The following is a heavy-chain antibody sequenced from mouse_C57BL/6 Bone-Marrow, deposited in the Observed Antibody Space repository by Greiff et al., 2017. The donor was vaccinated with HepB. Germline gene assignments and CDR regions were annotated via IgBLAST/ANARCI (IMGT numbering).Heavy chain of an antibody. J-gene: IGHJ4*01. V-gene: IGHV14-3*01. Sequence: VQLKESVAELVRPGASVKLSCTASGFNIKNTYMHWVKQRPEQGLEWIGRIDPANGNTKYAPKFQGKATITADTSSNTAYLQLSSLTSEDTAIYYCAGIYYGNYEDAMDYWGQGTSVTVSS. D-gene: IGHD2-1*01. CDR1: GFNIKNTY. CDR3: AGIYYGNYEDAMDY. CDR2: IDPANGNT.